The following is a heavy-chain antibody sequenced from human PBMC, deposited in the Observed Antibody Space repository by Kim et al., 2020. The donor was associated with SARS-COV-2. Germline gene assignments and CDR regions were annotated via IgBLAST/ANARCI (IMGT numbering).Heavy chain of an antibody. CDR2: INTNTGNP. CDR1: GYTFTSYA. V-gene: IGHV7-4-1*02. Sequence: ASVKVSCKASGYTFTSYAMNWVRQAPGQGLEWMGWINTNTGNPTYAQGFTGRFVFSLDTSVSTAYLQISSLKAEDTAVYYCARAPRVTIFGVVDWFDPWAQGTLVTVSS. D-gene: IGHD3-3*01. J-gene: IGHJ5*02. CDR3: ARAPRVTIFGVVDWFDP.